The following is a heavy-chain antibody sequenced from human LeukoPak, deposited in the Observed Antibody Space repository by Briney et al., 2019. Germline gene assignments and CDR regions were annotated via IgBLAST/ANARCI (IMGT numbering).Heavy chain of an antibody. CDR2: VYSSGNT. CDR3: ARRYTASPGERFDY. V-gene: IGHV4-59*08. Sequence: SETLSLTCTVSGGSISNYYWTWIRQPPGKGLEWIGYVYSSGNTNYNPSLDSRVTISLDTSKNQFHLMLRSLTAADTAVYYCARRYTASPGERFDYWGQGTLVTVSS. CDR1: GGSISNYY. D-gene: IGHD2-2*02. J-gene: IGHJ4*02.